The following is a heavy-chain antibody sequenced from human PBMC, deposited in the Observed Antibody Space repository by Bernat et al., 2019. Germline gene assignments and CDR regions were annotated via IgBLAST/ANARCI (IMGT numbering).Heavy chain of an antibody. V-gene: IGHV3-23*04. Sequence: EVQLVESGGGLVQPGGSLRLSCAASGFTFSNYWMHWVRQAPGKGLEWVSAISGSGGSTYYADSVKGRFTISRDNSKNTLYLQMNSLRAEDTAVYYCAKERGSSGWYGGYYFDYWGQGTLVTVSS. J-gene: IGHJ4*02. CDR1: GFTFSNYW. D-gene: IGHD6-19*01. CDR2: ISGSGGST. CDR3: AKERGSSGWYGGYYFDY.